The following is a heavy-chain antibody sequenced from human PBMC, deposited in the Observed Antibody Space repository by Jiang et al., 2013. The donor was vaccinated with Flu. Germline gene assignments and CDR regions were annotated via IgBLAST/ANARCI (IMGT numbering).Heavy chain of an antibody. CDR3: ARDPANWNDVINAFDI. CDR2: TYYRSKWYN. Sequence: GRTYYRSKWYNDYAVSVKSRITINPDTSKNQFSLQLNSVTPEDTAVYYCARDPANWNDVINAFDIWGQGTMVTVSS. J-gene: IGHJ3*02. D-gene: IGHD1-1*01. V-gene: IGHV6-1*01.